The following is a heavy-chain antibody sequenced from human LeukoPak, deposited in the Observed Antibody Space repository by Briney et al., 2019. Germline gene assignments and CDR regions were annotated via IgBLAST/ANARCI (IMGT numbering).Heavy chain of an antibody. CDR1: GFTFSSYA. D-gene: IGHD3-3*01. CDR2: ISGSGGST. J-gene: IGHJ4*02. V-gene: IGHV3-23*01. Sequence: GGSLRLSGAASGFTFSSYAMSWVRQAPGKGLEWVSAISGSGGSTYYADSVKGRFTISRDNYKNTLYLQMNSLRAEDTAVYYCAKNGLRFLEWLSSFDYWGQGTLVTVSS. CDR3: AKNGLRFLEWLSSFDY.